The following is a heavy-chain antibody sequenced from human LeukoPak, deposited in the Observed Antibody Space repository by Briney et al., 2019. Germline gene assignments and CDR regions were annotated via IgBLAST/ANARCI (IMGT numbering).Heavy chain of an antibody. J-gene: IGHJ4*02. CDR2: IDSSGGYM. CDR3: ARDGTYGSGSYYNGRFDY. CDR1: GFTFNTYS. D-gene: IGHD3-10*01. V-gene: IGHV3-21*06. Sequence: GGSLRLSCEASGFTFNTYSMNWARQAPGKGLEWVSSIDSSGGYMFYADSVKGRFIISRDNAKDSLYLQMNSLRAEDTAVYYCARDGTYGSGSYYNGRFDYWGQGTLVTVSS.